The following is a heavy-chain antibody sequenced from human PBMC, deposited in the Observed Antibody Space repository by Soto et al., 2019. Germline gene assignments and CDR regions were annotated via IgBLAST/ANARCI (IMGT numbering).Heavy chain of an antibody. CDR2: INSDGSST. Sequence: PGGSLRLSCAASGFTFSSYWMHWVRQAPGKGLVWVSRINSDGSSTSYADSVKGRFTISRDNAKNTLYLQMNSLRAEDTAVYYCARDQTYYDFWSGPYYMDVWGKGTTVTVSS. J-gene: IGHJ6*03. V-gene: IGHV3-74*01. D-gene: IGHD3-3*01. CDR1: GFTFSSYW. CDR3: ARDQTYYDFWSGPYYMDV.